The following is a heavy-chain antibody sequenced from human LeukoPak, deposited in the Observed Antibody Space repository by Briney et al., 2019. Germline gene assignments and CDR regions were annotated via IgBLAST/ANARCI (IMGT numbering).Heavy chain of an antibody. CDR3: ARHERKRLMDFDY. CDR2: IYNSGRT. CDR1: GGSISSYY. Sequence: SETLSLTCTVSGGSISSYYWSWIRQPPGKGLEWIGYIYNSGRTNYNPSLKSRVNIPVDTSNNLFSLKLSSVTAADTAVYYGARHERKRLMDFDYWGQGTLVTVSS. D-gene: IGHD2-8*01. J-gene: IGHJ4*02. V-gene: IGHV4-59*08.